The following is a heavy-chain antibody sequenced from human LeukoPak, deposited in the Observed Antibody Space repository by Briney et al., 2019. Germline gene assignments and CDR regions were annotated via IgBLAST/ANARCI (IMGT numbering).Heavy chain of an antibody. D-gene: IGHD1-14*01. V-gene: IGHV3-74*01. J-gene: IGHJ4*02. CDR3: IRGAPTTFDY. CDR1: GFTFSSYW. CDR2: INSGGSST. Sequence: GGSLRLSCAASGFTFSSYWMHWVRQAPGKGLVWVSRINSGGSSTSCADSVKGRFTISRDNARNTLYLQMNSLRPEDTAVYYCIRGAPTTFDYWGQGTLVTVSS.